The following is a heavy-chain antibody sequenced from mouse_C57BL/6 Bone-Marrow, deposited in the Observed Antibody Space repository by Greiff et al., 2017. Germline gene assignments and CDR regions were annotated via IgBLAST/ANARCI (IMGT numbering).Heavy chain of an antibody. CDR1: GFNIKDDY. J-gene: IGHJ4*01. CDR2: IDPENGDT. Sequence: EVKLMESGAELVRPGASVKLSCTASGFNIKDDYMHWVKQRPEQGLEWIGWIDPENGDTEYASKFQGKATITADTSSNTAYLQRSSLTSEDTAVYYCTTYYYAMDYWGQGTSVTVSS. CDR3: TTYYYAMDY. V-gene: IGHV14-4*01.